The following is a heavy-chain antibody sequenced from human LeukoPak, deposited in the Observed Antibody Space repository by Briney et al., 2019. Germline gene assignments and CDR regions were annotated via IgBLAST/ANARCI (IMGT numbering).Heavy chain of an antibody. D-gene: IGHD3-22*01. CDR2: FDPEDGET. CDR1: GYTLTELS. V-gene: IGHV1-24*01. J-gene: IGHJ3*02. Sequence: GASVKVSCKVSGYTLTELSMHWVRQACGKGFEWMGGFDPEDGETIYAEKFQGRVTMTEDTSTDTAYMELSSLRSEDTAVYYCATQIDSSDAFDIWGQGTMVTVSS. CDR3: ATQIDSSDAFDI.